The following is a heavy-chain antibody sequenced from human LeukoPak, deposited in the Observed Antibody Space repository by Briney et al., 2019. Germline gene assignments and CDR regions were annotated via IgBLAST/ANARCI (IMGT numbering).Heavy chain of an antibody. D-gene: IGHD5-18*01. CDR3: ARVHTAMVNWYYFDY. Sequence: APVKVSCKAPGYTFTSYGISWVRQAPGQGLEWMGWISAYNGNTNYAQKLQGRVTMTTDTSTSTAYMELRSLRSDDTAVYYCARVHTAMVNWYYFDYWGQGTLVTVSS. CDR1: GYTFTSYG. CDR2: ISAYNGNT. J-gene: IGHJ4*02. V-gene: IGHV1-18*01.